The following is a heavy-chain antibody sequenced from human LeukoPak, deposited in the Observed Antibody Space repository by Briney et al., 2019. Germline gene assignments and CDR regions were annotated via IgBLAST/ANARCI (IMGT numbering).Heavy chain of an antibody. Sequence: ASVKVSCKAAGYTFTTYPITWVRQAPGQGLEWMGWINPDNGNTIYAQKVQGRLTMTTDTSTTTAYMELRSLRSDDTAVYYCARVRTYSYGSGSYYWDYYFDYWGQGTLVTVSS. CDR1: GYTFTTYP. CDR2: INPDNGNT. CDR3: ARVRTYSYGSGSYYWDYYFDY. J-gene: IGHJ4*02. D-gene: IGHD3-10*01. V-gene: IGHV1-18*01.